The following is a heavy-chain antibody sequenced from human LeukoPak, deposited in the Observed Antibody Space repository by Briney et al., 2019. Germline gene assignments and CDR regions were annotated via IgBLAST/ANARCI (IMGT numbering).Heavy chain of an antibody. D-gene: IGHD3-22*01. CDR2: IYGGGNI. J-gene: IGHJ4*02. CDR1: GFTVSSNY. V-gene: IGHV3-53*01. Sequence: GGSLRLSCAASGFTVSSNYMNWVRQAPGKGLEWVSVIYGGGNIYYADSVKGRFTISRDNSKNTLYLQMDSLRAEDTAVYYCANIGTYYYDSSGYWWGQGILVTVSS. CDR3: ANIGTYYYDSSGYW.